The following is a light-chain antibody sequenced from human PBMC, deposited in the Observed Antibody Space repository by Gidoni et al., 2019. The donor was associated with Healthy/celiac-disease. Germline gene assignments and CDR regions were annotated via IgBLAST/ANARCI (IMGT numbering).Light chain of an antibody. CDR3: QQYGSSPPDT. J-gene: IGKJ2*01. CDR2: GAS. V-gene: IGKV3-20*01. CDR1: QSVSSSY. Sequence: EIVLTPSPGTLSLSPGDRATLSCRASQSVSSSYLAWYQQKPGQAPRLLIYGASSRATGIPDRFSGSGSGTDFTLTISRLEPEDFAVYYCQQYGSSPPDTFGQGTKLEIK.